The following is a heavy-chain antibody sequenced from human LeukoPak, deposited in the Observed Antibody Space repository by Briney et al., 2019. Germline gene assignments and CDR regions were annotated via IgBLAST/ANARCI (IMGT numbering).Heavy chain of an antibody. CDR3: AKGQTWASVYFDS. Sequence: GGSLRLSCAASGFTFSSYAMHWVRQAPGKGLEWVAVISYDGSNTYYADSVKGRFTISRDNFKNTLYLQMNSLRAEDTAVYYCAKGQTWASVYFDSWGQGTLVTVSS. V-gene: IGHV3-30-3*01. CDR1: GFTFSSYA. J-gene: IGHJ4*02. D-gene: IGHD7-27*01. CDR2: ISYDGSNT.